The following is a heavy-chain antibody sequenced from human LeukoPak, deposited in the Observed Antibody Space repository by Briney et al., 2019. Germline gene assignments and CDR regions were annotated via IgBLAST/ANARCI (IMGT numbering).Heavy chain of an antibody. CDR1: GGSFSGYY. Sequence: PSETLSLTCAVYGGSFSGYYWSWIRQPPGKGLEWIGEINHGGSTNYNPSLKSRVTISVDTSKNQFSLKLSSVTAADTAVYYCAGGRSSSSSLESYYYMDVWGKGTTVTVSS. J-gene: IGHJ6*03. D-gene: IGHD6-6*01. V-gene: IGHV4-34*01. CDR3: AGGRSSSSSLESYYYMDV. CDR2: INHGGST.